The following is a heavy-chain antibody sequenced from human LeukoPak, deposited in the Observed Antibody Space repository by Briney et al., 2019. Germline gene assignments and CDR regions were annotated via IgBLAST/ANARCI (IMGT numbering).Heavy chain of an antibody. Sequence: ASVNVSCKASGYTFTSYAMHWVRQAPGQRLEWMGWINAGNGNTKYSQKFQGRVTITRDTSASTAYMELSSLRSEDTAVYYCARAMIVVATKVEAFDIWGQGTMVTVSS. CDR1: GYTFTSYA. J-gene: IGHJ3*02. D-gene: IGHD3-22*01. CDR3: ARAMIVVATKVEAFDI. V-gene: IGHV1-3*01. CDR2: INAGNGNT.